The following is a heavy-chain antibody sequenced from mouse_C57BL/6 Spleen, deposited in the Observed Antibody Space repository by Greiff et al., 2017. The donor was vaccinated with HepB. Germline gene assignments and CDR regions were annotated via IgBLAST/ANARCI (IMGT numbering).Heavy chain of an antibody. CDR2: IHPNSGST. V-gene: IGHV1-64*01. J-gene: IGHJ4*01. CDR1: GYTFTSYW. Sequence: QVHVKQPGAELVKPGASVKLSCKASGYTFTSYWMHWVKQRPGQGLEWIGMIHPNSGSTNYNEKFKSKATLTVDKSSSTAYMQLSSLTSEDSAVYYCAREGYAMDYWGQGTSVTVSS. CDR3: AREGYAMDY.